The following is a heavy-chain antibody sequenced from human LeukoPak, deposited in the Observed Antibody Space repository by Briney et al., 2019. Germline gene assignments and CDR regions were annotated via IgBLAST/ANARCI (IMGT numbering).Heavy chain of an antibody. J-gene: IGHJ4*02. D-gene: IGHD3-10*01. CDR3: ERFAAPGVDY. Sequence: SETLSLTCAVYGASFSGYYGGWIRQPPGEGLEWIEQINHRGSNNYTPSLKSRVHIYVDTPKNKFSVTLSSVTAPDTAVYYCERFAAPGVDYWGQGTLVTVSS. V-gene: IGHV4-34*01. CDR2: INHRGSN. CDR1: GASFSGYY.